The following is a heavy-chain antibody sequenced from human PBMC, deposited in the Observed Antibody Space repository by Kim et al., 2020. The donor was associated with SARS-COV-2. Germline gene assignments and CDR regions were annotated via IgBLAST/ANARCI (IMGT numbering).Heavy chain of an antibody. CDR2: IFYSGAT. CDR1: GVSIGTYY. Sequence: SETLSLTCTVSGVSIGTYYWSWIRQPPGKGLEWIGYIFYSGATNYIPSLKSRATISVDTPKNQFSLKLTSVTAADTAVYYCARGAGGDYYGMDVWGQGTTVTVSS. CDR3: ARGAGGDYYGMDV. V-gene: IGHV4-59*13. J-gene: IGHJ6*02. D-gene: IGHD3-16*01.